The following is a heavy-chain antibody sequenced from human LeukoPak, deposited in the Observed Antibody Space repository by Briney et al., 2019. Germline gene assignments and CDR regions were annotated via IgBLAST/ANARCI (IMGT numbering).Heavy chain of an antibody. Sequence: GRSLRLSCAASGFTFSSYDIHWVRQAPGKGLELVAVISYDGSNKYYADSVKGRFTISRDNSKNTLYLQMNSLRAEDTAVYYCAKATQEVVTPTYWGQGTLVTVSS. CDR3: AKATQEVVTPTY. CDR1: GFTFSSYD. J-gene: IGHJ1*01. D-gene: IGHD3-22*01. V-gene: IGHV3-30*18. CDR2: ISYDGSNK.